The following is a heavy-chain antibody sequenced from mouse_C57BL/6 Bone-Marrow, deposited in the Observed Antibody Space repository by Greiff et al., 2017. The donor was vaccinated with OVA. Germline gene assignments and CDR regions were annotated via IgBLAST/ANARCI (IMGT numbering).Heavy chain of an antibody. J-gene: IGHJ2*01. Sequence: VQLQQSGAELARPGASVKMSCKASGYTFTSYTMHWVKQRPGQGLEWIGYINPSSGYTKYNQKFKDKATLTADKSSSTAYMQLSSLTSEDSAVYYCARGSKRWLVFDYWGQGTTLTVSS. CDR2: INPSSGYT. CDR3: ARGSKRWLVFDY. D-gene: IGHD2-3*01. CDR1: GYTFTSYT. V-gene: IGHV1-4*01.